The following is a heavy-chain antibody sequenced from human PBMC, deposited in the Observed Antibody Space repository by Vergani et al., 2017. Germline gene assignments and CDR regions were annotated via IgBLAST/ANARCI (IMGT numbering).Heavy chain of an antibody. J-gene: IGHJ4*02. V-gene: IGHV3-30-3*01. CDR1: GFTFSSYA. Sequence: VQLLESGGGVVQPGRSLRLSCAASGFTFSSYAMHWVRQAPGKGLEWVAVISYDGSNKYYADSVKGRFTISRDNSKNTLYLQMNSLRAEDTAVYYCARDARVPEYYFDYWGQGTLVTVSS. CDR2: ISYDGSNK. CDR3: ARDARVPEYYFDY.